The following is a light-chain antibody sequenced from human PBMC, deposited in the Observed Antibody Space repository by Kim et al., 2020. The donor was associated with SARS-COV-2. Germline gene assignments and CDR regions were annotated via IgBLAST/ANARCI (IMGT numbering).Light chain of an antibody. J-gene: IGLJ3*02. Sequence: ELTQPPSASGTPGQRVTISCSGSSSNIGSNNVVWYQQFPGAAPNVLIHSNNQRPSGIPDRFSGSRSGTSASLAISGLQSGDEADYYCAAWDDSLSGWVFGGGTQLTVL. CDR1: SSNIGSNN. CDR3: AAWDDSLSGWV. V-gene: IGLV1-44*01. CDR2: SNN.